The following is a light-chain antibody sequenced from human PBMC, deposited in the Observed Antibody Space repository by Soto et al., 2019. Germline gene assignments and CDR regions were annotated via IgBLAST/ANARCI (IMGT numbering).Light chain of an antibody. CDR1: QSVSSN. CDR3: QQYSDWPYT. V-gene: IGKV3-15*01. CDR2: GAS. J-gene: IGKJ2*01. Sequence: EIVMTQSPATLSVSPGERAPLSCRASQSVSSNLAWFQQKPGQAPRLLIYGASTRATGIPARFSGSGSGTEFTLTISSLQSEDFAVYYCQQYSDWPYTFGQGTKLEIK.